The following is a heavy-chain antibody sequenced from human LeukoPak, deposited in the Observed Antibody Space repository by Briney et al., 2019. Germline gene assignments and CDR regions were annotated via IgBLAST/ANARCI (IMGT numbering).Heavy chain of an antibody. CDR3: ARDIGDYVWGSYHLRFDP. J-gene: IGHJ5*02. D-gene: IGHD3-16*02. V-gene: IGHV3-48*03. Sequence: GGSLRLSCAASGFTFSSYEMNWVRQAPGKGPEWVSYISSSGSTIYYADSVKGRFTISRDNAKNSLYLQMNSLRAEDTAVYYCARDIGDYVWGSYHLRFDPWGQGTLVTVSS. CDR1: GFTFSSYE. CDR2: ISSSGSTI.